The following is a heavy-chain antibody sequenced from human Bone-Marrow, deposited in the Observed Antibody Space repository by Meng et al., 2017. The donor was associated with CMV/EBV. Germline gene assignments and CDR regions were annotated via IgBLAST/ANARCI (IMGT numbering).Heavy chain of an antibody. Sequence: GESLKISCAASGFTFSSYGMHWVRQAPGKGLEWVAFIRYDGSNKYYADSVKGRFTISRDNSKNTLYLQMNSLRAEDTAVYYCARDGGYCSSTSCYGPYYGMDVWGQGTTVTVSS. D-gene: IGHD2-2*01. J-gene: IGHJ6*02. V-gene: IGHV3-30*02. CDR1: GFTFSSYG. CDR2: IRYDGSNK. CDR3: ARDGGYCSSTSCYGPYYGMDV.